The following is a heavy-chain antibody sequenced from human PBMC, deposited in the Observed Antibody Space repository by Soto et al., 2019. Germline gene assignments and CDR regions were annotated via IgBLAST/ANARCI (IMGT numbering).Heavy chain of an antibody. CDR2: IIPIFGTA. Sequence: ASVKVSCKASGGTFSSYAISWVRQAPGQGLEWMGGIIPIFGTANYAQKFQGRVTITADESTSTAYMELSSLRSEDTAVYYCAKDLVEMATVDAFDIWGQGTMVTVSS. CDR1: GGTFSSYA. CDR3: AKDLVEMATVDAFDI. D-gene: IGHD4-4*01. V-gene: IGHV1-69*13. J-gene: IGHJ3*02.